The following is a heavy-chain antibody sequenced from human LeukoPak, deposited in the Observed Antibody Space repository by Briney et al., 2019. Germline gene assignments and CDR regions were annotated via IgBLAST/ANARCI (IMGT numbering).Heavy chain of an antibody. J-gene: IGHJ5*02. CDR3: ARASRYCSGGSCYSRAINWFDP. Sequence: SETLSLTCAVYGGFFSGYYWSWIRQPPGKGLEWIGEINHRGSTNYNPSLKSRVTISVDTSKNQFSPKLSSVTAADTAVYYCARASRYCSGGSCYSRAINWFDPWGQGTLVTVSS. CDR1: GGFFSGYY. D-gene: IGHD2-15*01. V-gene: IGHV4-34*01. CDR2: INHRGST.